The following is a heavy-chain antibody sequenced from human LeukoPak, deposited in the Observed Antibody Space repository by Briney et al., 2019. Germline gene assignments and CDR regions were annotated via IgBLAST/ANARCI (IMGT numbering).Heavy chain of an antibody. CDR2: IYTSGST. Sequence: SQTLSLTCTVSGGSISSGSYYWSWIRQPAGKGLEWIGRIYTSGSTNYNPSLKSRVTISVDTSKNQFSLKLSSLTAAATAVYYCAKEGIRFLELFGNWFHPLGQGTLVTVSS. CDR3: AKEGIRFLELFGNWFHP. J-gene: IGHJ5*01. V-gene: IGHV4-61*02. CDR1: GGSISSGSYY. D-gene: IGHD3-3*01.